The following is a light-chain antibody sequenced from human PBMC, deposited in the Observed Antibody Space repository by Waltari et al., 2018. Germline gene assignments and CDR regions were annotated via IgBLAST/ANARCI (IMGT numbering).Light chain of an antibody. J-gene: IGKJ2*01. V-gene: IGKV3-15*01. CDR1: QSISSN. Sequence: EILMTQSQATLAVSPGERATLSCRASQSISSNLAWYQQKVGQPARLLIYGSSTRATGFPASFSGSVSGTEFTISIRSLQSEDSAVYYCQQYNTWPRMFTFGQGTKLEIK. CDR2: GSS. CDR3: QQYNTWPRMFT.